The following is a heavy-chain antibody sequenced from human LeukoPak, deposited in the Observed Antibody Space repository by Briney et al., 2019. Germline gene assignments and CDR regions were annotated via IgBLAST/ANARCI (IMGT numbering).Heavy chain of an antibody. V-gene: IGHV3-73*01. D-gene: IGHD6-6*01. CDR2: IGRQGDSDAT. Sequence: GGSLRLSCAASGLTFSGSGIHWVRQASGKGLEWLGRIGRQGDSDATRYAASLKGKFTISRVDSRNTAYLQMNSLKTEDTAVYYCASVPAARRRRPVFDYWGQGTLVTVSS. CDR3: ASVPAARRRRPVFDY. CDR1: GLTFSGSG. J-gene: IGHJ4*02.